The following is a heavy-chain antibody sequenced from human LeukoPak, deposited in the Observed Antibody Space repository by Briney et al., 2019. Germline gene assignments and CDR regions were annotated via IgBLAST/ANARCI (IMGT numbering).Heavy chain of an antibody. D-gene: IGHD2-15*01. J-gene: IGHJ4*02. CDR3: ARGLWDITSKTQNDY. CDR2: INHSGST. V-gene: IGHV4-34*01. Sequence: SETLSLTCAVYGGSFSGYYWSWIRQPPGKGLEWIGEINHSGSTNYNPSLKSRVTISVDTSKSQFSLKLSSVTAADTAVYYCARGLWDITSKTQNDYWGQGTLVTVSS. CDR1: GGSFSGYY.